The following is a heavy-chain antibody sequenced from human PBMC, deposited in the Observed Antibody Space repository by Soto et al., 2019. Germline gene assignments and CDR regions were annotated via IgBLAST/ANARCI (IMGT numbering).Heavy chain of an antibody. CDR3: AKGSLVVAAIFDS. V-gene: IGHV3-23*01. Sequence: GGSLRLSCAASGFTFSSYAMHWVRQAPGKGLEWVSTISRSGYGAYDADSVKGRFTICRDNSRNTMFLQMNKLSAEDTAVYYCAKGSLVVAAIFDSWGQGTQVTVSS. D-gene: IGHD2-21*02. CDR1: GFTFSSYA. J-gene: IGHJ4*02. CDR2: ISRSGYGA.